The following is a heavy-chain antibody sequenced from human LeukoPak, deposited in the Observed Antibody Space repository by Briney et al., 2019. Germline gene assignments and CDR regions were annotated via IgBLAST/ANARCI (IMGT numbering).Heavy chain of an antibody. D-gene: IGHD6-13*01. CDR1: GFDLTTYA. CDR2: IRIGGGGT. Sequence: PGGSLRLSCAASGFDLTTYAMTWVRRAPAKGLEWVSSIRIGGGGTYYADSVKGRFTISRDNSENTLHLQMNNLRVEDTARYFCARCMVLSQGWCNWFDPWGQGTLVTVCS. J-gene: IGHJ5*02. V-gene: IGHV3-23*01. CDR3: ARCMVLSQGWCNWFDP.